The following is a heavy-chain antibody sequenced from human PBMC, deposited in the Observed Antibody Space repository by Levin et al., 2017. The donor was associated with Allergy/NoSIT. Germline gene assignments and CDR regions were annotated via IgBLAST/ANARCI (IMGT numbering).Heavy chain of an antibody. D-gene: IGHD1-20*01. V-gene: IGHV1-2*02. CDR3: AKVVDNWSLRCFGY. CDR1: GYTFTGYY. J-gene: IGHJ4*02. CDR2: INPNNGGT. Sequence: GESLKISCKASGYTFTGYYMHWVRQAPGQGLEWMGWINPNNGGTNYAQKFQGTVTLTTDTSISPAFMELIGLRSDDTAMYYCAKVVDNWSLRCFGYWGQGTRVTVSS.